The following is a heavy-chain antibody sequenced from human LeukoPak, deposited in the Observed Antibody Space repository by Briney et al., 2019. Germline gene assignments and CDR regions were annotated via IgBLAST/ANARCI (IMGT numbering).Heavy chain of an antibody. V-gene: IGHV3-23*01. J-gene: IGHJ6*02. CDR3: AKGLGYSSSWPYYYYYGMDV. CDR1: GFTFSSYA. CDR2: ISGSGGST. D-gene: IGHD6-13*01. Sequence: GGSLRLSCAASGFTFSSYAMSWFRQAPGKGLEWVSAISGSGGSTYYADSVKGRFTISRDNSKNTLYLQMNSLRAEDTAVYYCAKGLGYSSSWPYYYYYGMDVWGQGTTVTVSS.